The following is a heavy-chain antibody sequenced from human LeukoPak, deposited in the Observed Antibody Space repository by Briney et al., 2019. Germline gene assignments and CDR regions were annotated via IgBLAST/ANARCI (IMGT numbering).Heavy chain of an antibody. CDR2: INHSGST. D-gene: IGHD6-6*01. V-gene: IGHV4-34*01. Sequence: KPSETLSLTCAVYGGSFSGYYWSWIRQPPGKGLEWIGEINHSGSTNYNPSLKSRVTISVDTSKNQFSLKLSSVTAADTAVYYCARGLAARRRGFDYWGQETLVTVSS. CDR3: ARGLAARRRGFDY. CDR1: GGSFSGYY. J-gene: IGHJ4*02.